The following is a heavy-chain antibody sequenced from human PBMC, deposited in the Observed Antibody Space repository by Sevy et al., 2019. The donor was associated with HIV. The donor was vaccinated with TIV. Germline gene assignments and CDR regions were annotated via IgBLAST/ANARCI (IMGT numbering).Heavy chain of an antibody. CDR1: GGSISSGGYY. Sequence: SETLSLTCTLSGGSISSGGYYWSWIRQHPGKGLEWIGYIYYSGSTYYNPSLKSRVTISVDTSKNQFSLKLSSVTAADTAVYYCARFGEFPYYYYGMDVWGQGTTVTVSS. CDR3: ARFGEFPYYYYGMDV. V-gene: IGHV4-31*03. D-gene: IGHD3-10*01. CDR2: IYYSGST. J-gene: IGHJ6*02.